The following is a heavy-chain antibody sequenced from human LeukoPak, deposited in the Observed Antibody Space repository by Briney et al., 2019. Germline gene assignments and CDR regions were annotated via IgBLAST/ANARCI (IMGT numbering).Heavy chain of an antibody. J-gene: IGHJ4*02. V-gene: IGHV3-13*05. CDR3: ARGGYYDILTGYYVWGGFDY. D-gene: IGHD3-9*01. CDR2: IGTAGDP. Sequence: GGSLRLSCAASGFTFSSYDMPWVRQATGKGLEWVSAIGTAGDPYYPGSVKGRFTISRENAKNSLYLQMNSLRAGDTAVYYCARGGYYDILTGYYVWGGFDYWGQGTLVTVSS. CDR1: GFTFSSYD.